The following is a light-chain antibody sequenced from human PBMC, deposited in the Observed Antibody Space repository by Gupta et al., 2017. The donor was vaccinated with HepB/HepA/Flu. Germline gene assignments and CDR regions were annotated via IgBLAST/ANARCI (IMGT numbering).Light chain of an antibody. J-gene: IGKJ1*01. Sequence: EIVMTQSPATLSVSPGTRATLSCRASQNIGSNLAWYQQRPGHPPSLLIFHASRRAAGTPSRFSGTGSGTEFTLTISSPQSEDSAVYYCQHYTDRPPRTFGQGTKVEIK. V-gene: IGKV3-15*01. CDR2: HAS. CDR1: QNIGSN. CDR3: QHYTDRPPRT.